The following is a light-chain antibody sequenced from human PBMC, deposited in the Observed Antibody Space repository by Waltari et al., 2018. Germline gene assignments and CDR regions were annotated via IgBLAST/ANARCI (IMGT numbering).Light chain of an antibody. V-gene: IGLV1-47*01. CDR2: RNN. J-gene: IGLJ3*02. Sequence: QYVLTQPPSASGTPGQRVTISCSGSTSNIGRNYVYWYQPFPGTAPKLLGYRNNERPSGVPDRISGSKSGTSASLAISGLRSEDEADYYCATWDGSLTAWVFGGGTKVTVL. CDR3: ATWDGSLTAWV. CDR1: TSNIGRNY.